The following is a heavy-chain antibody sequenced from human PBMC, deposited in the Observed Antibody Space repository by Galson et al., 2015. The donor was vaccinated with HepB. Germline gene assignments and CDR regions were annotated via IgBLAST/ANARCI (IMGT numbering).Heavy chain of an antibody. D-gene: IGHD3-3*01. V-gene: IGHV3-15*07. CDR3: TTNNVLRFLEWSEEGSGAWY. CDR2: IKSKTDGGTT. J-gene: IGHJ4*02. Sequence: SLRLSCAASGFTFSNAWMNWVRQAPGKGLEWVGRIKSKTDGGTTDYAAPVKGRFTISRDDSKNTLYLQMNSLKTEDTAVYYCTTNNVLRFLEWSEEGSGAWYWGQGTLVTVSS. CDR1: GFTFSNAW.